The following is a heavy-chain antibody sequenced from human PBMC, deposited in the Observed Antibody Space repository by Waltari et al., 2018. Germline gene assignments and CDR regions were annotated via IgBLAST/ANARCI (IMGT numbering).Heavy chain of an antibody. J-gene: IGHJ4*02. Sequence: QLQLQESGPGLVKPSETLSLTCTVSGGSISSGGYYWRWIRQHPGKGLEWIGYIYYSGSTNYNPSLKRRVTISVGTSKNQFSLKLSSVTAADTAVDYCARGGAVYCSSTSCYDVAFDYWGQGTLVTVSS. D-gene: IGHD2-2*01. CDR1: GGSISSGGYY. CDR3: ARGGAVYCSSTSCYDVAFDY. V-gene: IGHV4-61*08. CDR2: IYYSGST.